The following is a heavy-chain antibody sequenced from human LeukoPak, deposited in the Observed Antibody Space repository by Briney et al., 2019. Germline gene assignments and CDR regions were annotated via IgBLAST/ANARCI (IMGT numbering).Heavy chain of an antibody. D-gene: IGHD2-2*01. CDR3: ARDPDIVVV. J-gene: IGHJ4*02. CDR1: GFIFSDYN. Sequence: GGSLRLSCEASGFIFSDYNMNWVRQAPGKGLEWLSYIDSSSSTIYYADSVKGRFAISRDNAKNSLYLQMNSLRAEDTAVYYCARDPDIVVVWGQGTLVTVSS. CDR2: IDSSSSTI. V-gene: IGHV3-48*04.